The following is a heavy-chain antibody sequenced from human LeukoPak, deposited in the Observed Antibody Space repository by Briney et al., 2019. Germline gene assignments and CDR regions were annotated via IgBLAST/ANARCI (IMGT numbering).Heavy chain of an antibody. Sequence: ASVKVSCKASGYTFTGYYMHWVRQAPGQGLEWMGWINPNSGGTNYAQKFQGRVTMTRDTSISTAYMELSRLRSDDTAVYYCARDTDYSSGWYGKRRTMDYYFDYWGQGTLVTVSS. D-gene: IGHD6-19*01. CDR2: INPNSGGT. V-gene: IGHV1-2*02. J-gene: IGHJ4*02. CDR1: GYTFTGYY. CDR3: ARDTDYSSGWYGKRRTMDYYFDY.